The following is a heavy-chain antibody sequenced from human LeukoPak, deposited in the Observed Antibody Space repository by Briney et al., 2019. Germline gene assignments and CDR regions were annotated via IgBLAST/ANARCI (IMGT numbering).Heavy chain of an antibody. Sequence: PGGSLRLSCAGSGFNFNNYAMHWVRQAPGKGLEWVSAISGSGGSTNYADSVKGRFTISRDNSKNTLYLQMNSLRAEDTAVYYCAKVANRGWGDAFDIWGQGTMVTVSS. CDR2: ISGSGGST. J-gene: IGHJ3*02. CDR3: AKVANRGWGDAFDI. CDR1: GFNFNNYA. D-gene: IGHD3-10*01. V-gene: IGHV3-23*01.